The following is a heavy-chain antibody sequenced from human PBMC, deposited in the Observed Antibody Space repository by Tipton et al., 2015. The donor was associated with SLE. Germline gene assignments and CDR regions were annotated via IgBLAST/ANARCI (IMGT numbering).Heavy chain of an antibody. V-gene: IGHV4-59*07. D-gene: IGHD2-15*01. J-gene: IGHJ5*02. CDR3: ARAGDIVVGTDWFDP. CDR2: IYYSGST. Sequence: TLSLTCTVSGGSISSYYWSWIRQPPGKGLEWIGYIYYSGSTNYNPSLKSRVTISVDTSKNQFSLKLSSVTAADTAVYYCARAGDIVVGTDWFDPWGQGTLVTVSS. CDR1: GGSISSYY.